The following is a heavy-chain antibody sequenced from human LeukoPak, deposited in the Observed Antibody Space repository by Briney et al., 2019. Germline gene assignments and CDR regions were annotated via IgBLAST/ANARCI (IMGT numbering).Heavy chain of an antibody. CDR3: ARDAGTTYYFDY. D-gene: IGHD1-7*01. V-gene: IGHV4-31*03. CDR2: IYYSGST. Sequence: PSQTLSLTCTVSGGSISSGGYYWSWIRQHPGKGLEWIGYIYYSGSTYYNPSLKSRVTISVDTSKNQFSLKLSSVTAADTAVYYCARDAGTTYYFDYWGQGTLVTVSS. CDR1: GGSISSGGYY. J-gene: IGHJ4*02.